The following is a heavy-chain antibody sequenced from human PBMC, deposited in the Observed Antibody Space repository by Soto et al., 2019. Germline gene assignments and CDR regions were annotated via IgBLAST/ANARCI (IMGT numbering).Heavy chain of an antibody. CDR1: GYTFTSYA. D-gene: IGHD5-18*01. J-gene: IGHJ4*02. Sequence: GASVKVSCKASGYTFTSYAMHWVRQAPGQRLEWMGWINAGNGNTKYSQKFQGRVTITRDTSASTAYMELSSLRSEDTAVYYCARDTRGVDTAMVFDYWGQGTLVTVSS. CDR3: ARDTRGVDTAMVFDY. V-gene: IGHV1-3*01. CDR2: INAGNGNT.